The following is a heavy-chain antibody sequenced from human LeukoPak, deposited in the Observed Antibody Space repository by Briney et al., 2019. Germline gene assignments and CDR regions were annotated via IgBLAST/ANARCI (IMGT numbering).Heavy chain of an antibody. V-gene: IGHV4-34*01. CDR2: INHSGST. Sequence: KPSETLSLTCAVYGGSFSGYYWSWIRQPPGKGLEWIGEINHSGSTNYNPSLKSRVTISVDTSKNQFSLKLRSVTAADTAVYYCARELGGYSYGYEGYWGQGTLVTVSS. D-gene: IGHD5-18*01. J-gene: IGHJ4*02. CDR1: GGSFSGYY. CDR3: ARELGGYSYGYEGY.